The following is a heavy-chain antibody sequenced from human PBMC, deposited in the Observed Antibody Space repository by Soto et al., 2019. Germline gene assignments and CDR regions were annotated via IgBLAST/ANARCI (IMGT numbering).Heavy chain of an antibody. Sequence: GGSLRLSCAASGFTFSSYSTNWVRQAPGKGLEWVSSISSSSSYIYYADSVKGRLTISRDNAKNSLYLQMNSLRAEDTAVYYCVSRVIVVVPAAIFYWGQGTLVTVSS. J-gene: IGHJ4*02. CDR2: ISSSSSYI. CDR3: VSRVIVVVPAAIFY. CDR1: GFTFSSYS. V-gene: IGHV3-21*01. D-gene: IGHD2-2*01.